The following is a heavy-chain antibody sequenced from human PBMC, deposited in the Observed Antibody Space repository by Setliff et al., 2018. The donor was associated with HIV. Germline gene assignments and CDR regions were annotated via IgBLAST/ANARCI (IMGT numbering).Heavy chain of an antibody. V-gene: IGHV3-30*02. CDR2: IRYDGDNK. CDR1: GFTFDDYA. CDR3: AKAFGYCSGGSCPVLMDV. J-gene: IGHJ6*03. Sequence: GGSLRLSCAASGFTFDDYAMHWVRQAPGKGLEWVAFIRYDGDNKYYADSVKGRFTISRDNSKNTLYLQMNSLRAKDAAVYYCAKAFGYCSGGSCPVLMDVWGKGTTVTVSS. D-gene: IGHD2-15*01.